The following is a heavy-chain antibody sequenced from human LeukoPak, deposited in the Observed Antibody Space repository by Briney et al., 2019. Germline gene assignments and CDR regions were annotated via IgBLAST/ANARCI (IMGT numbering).Heavy chain of an antibody. Sequence: GESLKISCKGSGYSFTSYWIGWVRQMPGKGLEWMGIIYPGNSDTRYSPSFQGQVTISADKSTSTAYLQWSSLKASDTAMYYCARWVTADRGKKDAFDIWGQGTMVTVSS. J-gene: IGHJ3*02. CDR1: GYSFTSYW. D-gene: IGHD2-21*02. CDR3: ARWVTADRGKKDAFDI. V-gene: IGHV5-51*01. CDR2: IYPGNSDT.